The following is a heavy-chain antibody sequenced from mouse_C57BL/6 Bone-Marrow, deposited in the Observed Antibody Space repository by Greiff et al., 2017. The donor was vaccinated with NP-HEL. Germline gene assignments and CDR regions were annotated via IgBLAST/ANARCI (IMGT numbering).Heavy chain of an antibody. V-gene: IGHV3-6*01. CDR2: ISYDGSN. CDR3: ERVFYYFDY. CDR1: GYSITSGYF. J-gene: IGHJ2*01. Sequence: ESGPGLVKPSQSLSLTCSVTGYSITSGYFWNWIRQFPGNILEWMGYISYDGSNNYIPSLKNRISITRDTSKNQFFLKLDSVTTEDTATDYCERVFYYFDYWGKGTTLTVSS.